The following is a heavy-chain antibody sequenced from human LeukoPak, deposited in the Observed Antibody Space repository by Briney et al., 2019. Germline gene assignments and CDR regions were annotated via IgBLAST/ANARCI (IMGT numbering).Heavy chain of an antibody. D-gene: IGHD5-18*01. J-gene: IGHJ4*02. Sequence: GGSLRLSCAASGFTVSSNYMSWVRQAPGKGLEWVSVIYSGGTYYADSVKGRFTISRDNSKNTLYLQMNSLTAEDTAVYYCARDVRSDTDVDLGGDYWGQGTLVTVSS. CDR3: ARDVRSDTDVDLGGDY. V-gene: IGHV3-53*01. CDR1: GFTVSSNY. CDR2: IYSGGT.